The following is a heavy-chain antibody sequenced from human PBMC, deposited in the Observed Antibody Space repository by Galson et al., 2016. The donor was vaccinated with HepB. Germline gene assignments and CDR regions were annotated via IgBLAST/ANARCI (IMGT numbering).Heavy chain of an antibody. V-gene: IGHV3-7*03. J-gene: IGHJ6*02. CDR1: GFTFSSYW. CDR2: IKEDGSEK. D-gene: IGHD3-10*01. Sequence: SLRLSCAASGFTFSSYWMTWVRQAPGKGLEWVANIKEDGSEKYYVDSVKGRFTVSRDNAKSSLFLQMNSLGAEDTAVYYCARDYYGSGSYNDPSLYYNYYAMDVWGQGTTVTVSS. CDR3: ARDYYGSGSYNDPSLYYNYYAMDV.